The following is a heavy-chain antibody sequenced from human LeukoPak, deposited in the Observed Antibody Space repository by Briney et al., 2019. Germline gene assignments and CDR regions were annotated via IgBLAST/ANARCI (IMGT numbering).Heavy chain of an antibody. CDR1: GGSIRSYY. CDR3: ARQMGANPDGFDY. Sequence: TSETLSLTCSVSGGSIRSYYWSWIRQPPGKGLEWIGYIYYSGRTAYNPSLKSRVTILVDTSKNQFSLKLSSVTAADTAVYYCARQMGANPDGFDYWGQGTLVTVSS. CDR2: IYYSGRT. J-gene: IGHJ4*02. V-gene: IGHV4-59*08. D-gene: IGHD1-26*01.